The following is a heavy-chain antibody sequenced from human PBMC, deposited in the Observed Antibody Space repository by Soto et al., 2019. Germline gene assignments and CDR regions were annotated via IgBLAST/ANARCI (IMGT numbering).Heavy chain of an antibody. V-gene: IGHV5-10-1*01. CDR3: ALATTQAGFDY. J-gene: IGHJ4*02. D-gene: IGHD5-12*01. Sequence: EVQLVQSGAEVKKSGESLRISCKGSGYSFTSYWITWVRQTPGKGLEWMGRIDPSDSDTNYSPSFQGHVTISADKSISTAYLQWSSLKASDTAMYYCALATTQAGFDYWGQGTRVTVSS. CDR2: IDPSDSDT. CDR1: GYSFTSYW.